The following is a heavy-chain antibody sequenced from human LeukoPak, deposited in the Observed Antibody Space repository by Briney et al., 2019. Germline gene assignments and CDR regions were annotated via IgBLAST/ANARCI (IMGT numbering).Heavy chain of an antibody. J-gene: IGHJ5*02. CDR1: GGSISSSGYY. D-gene: IGHD2-2*01. CDR2: IYYSGST. V-gene: IGHV4-39*01. CDR3: ASLIVVVPAANDDWFDP. Sequence: PSETLSLTCTVSGGSISSSGYYWGWIRQPPGKGLEWIGSIYYSGSTYYNPSLKSRVTISVDTSKNQFSLKLSSVTAADTAVHYCASLIVVVPAANDDWFDPWGQGTLVTVSS.